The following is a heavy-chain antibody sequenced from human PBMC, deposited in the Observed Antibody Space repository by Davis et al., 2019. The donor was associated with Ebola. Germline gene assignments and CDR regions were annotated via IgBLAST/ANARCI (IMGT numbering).Heavy chain of an antibody. V-gene: IGHV4-61*08. CDR1: GGSISSGGYY. CDR3: ARMAESFYRGPDYYYYGMDV. CDR2: IYYSGST. Sequence: SETLSLTCTVSGGSISSGGYYWSWIRQPPGKGLEWIGYIYYSGSTNYNPSLKSRVTISVDTSKNQFSLKLSSVTAADTAVYYCARMAESFYRGPDYYYYGMDVWGQGTTVTVSS. D-gene: IGHD2/OR15-2a*01. J-gene: IGHJ6*02.